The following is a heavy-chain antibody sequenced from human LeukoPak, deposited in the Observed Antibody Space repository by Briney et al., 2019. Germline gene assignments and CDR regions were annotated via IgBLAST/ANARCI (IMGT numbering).Heavy chain of an antibody. V-gene: IGHV1-18*01. CDR2: ISAYNGNT. Sequence: ASVKVSCKASGYTFTSYGISWMRQAPGQGLEWMGWISAYNGNTNYAQKLQGRVTMTTDTSTSTAYMELRSLRSDDTAVYYCARDRGPPITMIVVVIKGAYYYGMDVWGQGTTVTVSS. CDR3: ARDRGPPITMIVVVIKGAYYYGMDV. D-gene: IGHD3-22*01. CDR1: GYTFTSYG. J-gene: IGHJ6*02.